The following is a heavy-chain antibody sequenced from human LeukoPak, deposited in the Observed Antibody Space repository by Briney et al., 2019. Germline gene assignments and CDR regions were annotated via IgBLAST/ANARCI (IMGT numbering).Heavy chain of an antibody. CDR3: ARDFRGSVDP. V-gene: IGHV3-23*01. J-gene: IGHJ5*02. CDR1: GFTFSSYG. Sequence: GGSLRLSCAASGFTFSSYGMSWVRQAPGKGLEWVSAISGSGGSTYYADSVKGRFTISRDNAKNSLYLQMNSLRAEDTAVYYCARDFRGSVDPWGQGTLVTVSS. D-gene: IGHD3-10*01. CDR2: ISGSGGST.